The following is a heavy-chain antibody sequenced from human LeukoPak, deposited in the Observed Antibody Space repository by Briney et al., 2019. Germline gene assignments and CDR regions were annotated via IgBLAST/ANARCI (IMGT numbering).Heavy chain of an antibody. J-gene: IGHJ6*02. CDR1: GFTVSSNY. V-gene: IGHV3-66*01. Sequence: PGGSLRLSCAASGFTVSSNYMSWVRQAPGKGLEWVSVIYSGGSTYYADSVKGRFTISRDNSKNTLYLRMNSLRAEDTAVYYCARDLTVTTRHYYYGMDVWGQGTTVTVSS. CDR2: IYSGGST. CDR3: ARDLTVTTRHYYYGMDV. D-gene: IGHD4-17*01.